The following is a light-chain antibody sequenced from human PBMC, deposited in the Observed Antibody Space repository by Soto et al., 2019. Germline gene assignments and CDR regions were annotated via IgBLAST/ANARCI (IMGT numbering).Light chain of an antibody. V-gene: IGLV2-18*02. Sequence: QSVLTQPPSVSGSPGQSVTISCTGTSSDVGSYSRVSWYQQAPGTAPKLMIYEVSNRPSGVPDRFSRSKSGNTASLTISGLQAEDEADYYCCSYTSSSTLVFGGGTKVTVL. CDR1: SSDVGSYSR. CDR3: CSYTSSSTLV. CDR2: EVS. J-gene: IGLJ2*01.